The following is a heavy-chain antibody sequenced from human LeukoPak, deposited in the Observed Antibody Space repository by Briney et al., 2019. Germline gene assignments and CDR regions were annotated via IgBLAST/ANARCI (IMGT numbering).Heavy chain of an antibody. D-gene: IGHD3-10*01. CDR1: GGSISSGIYS. CDR3: ARGFAERYYYYYYMDV. CDR2: IYPSGST. Sequence: SQTLSLTCTVSGGSISSGIYSWSWIRQPAGKGLEWIGRIYPSGSTNYNPSLKSRVTISVDTSKNQFSLKLSSVTAADTAVYYCARGFAERYYYYYYMDVWGKGTTVTVSS. V-gene: IGHV4-61*02. J-gene: IGHJ6*03.